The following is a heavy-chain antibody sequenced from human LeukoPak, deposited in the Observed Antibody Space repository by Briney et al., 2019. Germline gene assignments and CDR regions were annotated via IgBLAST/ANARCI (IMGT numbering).Heavy chain of an antibody. D-gene: IGHD2-2*01. CDR1: GFTFSSYA. Sequence: PGGSLRLSCAASGFTFSSYAMSWVRQAPGKGLEWVSAISGSGGSTYYADSVKGRFTISRDNSKNTLYLQMNSLRAEDTAVYYCANLPRGCSSTSCFDYWGQGTLATVSS. V-gene: IGHV3-23*01. CDR2: ISGSGGST. J-gene: IGHJ4*02. CDR3: ANLPRGCSSTSCFDY.